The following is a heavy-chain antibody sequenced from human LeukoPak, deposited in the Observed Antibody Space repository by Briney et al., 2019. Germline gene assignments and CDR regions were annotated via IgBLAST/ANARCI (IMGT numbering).Heavy chain of an antibody. V-gene: IGHV4-59*01. CDR1: GASISSYY. CDR3: ARDTVAAIL. CDR2: IYNGGTT. J-gene: IGHJ4*02. Sequence: SETLSLTCTVSGASISSYYWSWIRQSPDKGLEWMGYIYNGGTTSYNPSLKSRLTISLDTSRNQVSLKLTSVTAADTAMYYCARDTVAAILWGQGTLVTVSS. D-gene: IGHD2-21*02.